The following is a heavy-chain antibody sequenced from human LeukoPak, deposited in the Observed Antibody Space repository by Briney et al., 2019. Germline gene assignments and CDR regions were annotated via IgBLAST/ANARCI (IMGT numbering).Heavy chain of an antibody. J-gene: IGHJ5*02. CDR2: INEDGSEK. D-gene: IGHD1-26*01. CDR1: GFTFSSFW. V-gene: IGHV3-7*01. CDR3: ARDSGTLGP. Sequence: PGGSLRLSCAASGFTFSSFWMSWVRQTPGKGLEWVANINEDGSEKYYEDSVKGRFTISRDNDKNSLNLEVNGLRAEDTAVYYCARDSGTLGPWGQGTLVTVSS.